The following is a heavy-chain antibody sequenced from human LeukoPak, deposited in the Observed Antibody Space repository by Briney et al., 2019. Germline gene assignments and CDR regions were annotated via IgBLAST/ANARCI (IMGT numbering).Heavy chain of an antibody. V-gene: IGHV4-34*01. Sequence: SETLSLTCAVYGGFFSGYYWSWIRQPPGKGLEWIGEINHSGSTNYNPSLKSRVTISVDTSKNQFSLKLSSVTAADTAVYYCARPYYDILTGYSDAFDIWGQGTMVTVSS. CDR3: ARPYYDILTGYSDAFDI. J-gene: IGHJ3*02. CDR1: GGFFSGYY. D-gene: IGHD3-9*01. CDR2: INHSGST.